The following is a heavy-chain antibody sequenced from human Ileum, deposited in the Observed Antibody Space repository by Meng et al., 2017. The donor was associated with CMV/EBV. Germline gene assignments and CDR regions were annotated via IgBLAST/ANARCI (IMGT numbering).Heavy chain of an antibody. CDR3: ARKTGDDSYFDF. Sequence: ASVKVSCKASGYSFNNYFIHWMRQAPGQGLEWMGWINPHNDGPVYAEKFQGRITLTTDRSMQTAYLELTSLTSDDTAVYYCARKTGDDSYFDFWGQGTRVTVSS. J-gene: IGHJ4*02. V-gene: IGHV1-2*02. D-gene: IGHD5-12*01. CDR1: GYSFNNYF. CDR2: INPHNDGP.